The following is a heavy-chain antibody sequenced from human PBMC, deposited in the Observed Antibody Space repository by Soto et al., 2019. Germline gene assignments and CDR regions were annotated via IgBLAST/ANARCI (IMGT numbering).Heavy chain of an antibody. CDR2: IYPGDSDT. D-gene: IGHD2-8*02. CDR1: GYSFXSYW. J-gene: IGHJ6*04. Sequence: GESLKISCKGSGYSFXSYWIGWVRQMPGKGLECMGIIYPGDSDTRYSPSFQGQVTISADKSISTAYLQWSSLKASDTAMYYCARPRYPGGDYSGLDFRVKGTTVTVSS. CDR3: ARPRYPGGDYSGLDF. V-gene: IGHV5-51*01.